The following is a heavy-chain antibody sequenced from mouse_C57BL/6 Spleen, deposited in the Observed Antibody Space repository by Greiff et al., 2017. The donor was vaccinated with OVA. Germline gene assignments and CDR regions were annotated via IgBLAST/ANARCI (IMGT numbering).Heavy chain of an antibody. V-gene: IGHV1-20*01. Sequence: VQLQQSGPELVKPGDSVKISCKASGYSFTGYFMNWVMQSHGKSLEWIGRINPYNGDTFYNQKFKGKATLTVDKSSSTAHMETRSLTSEDSAVYYCARCTTVVATEDAMDYWGQGTSVTVSS. D-gene: IGHD1-1*01. CDR2: INPYNGDT. J-gene: IGHJ4*01. CDR3: ARCTTVVATEDAMDY. CDR1: GYSFTGYF.